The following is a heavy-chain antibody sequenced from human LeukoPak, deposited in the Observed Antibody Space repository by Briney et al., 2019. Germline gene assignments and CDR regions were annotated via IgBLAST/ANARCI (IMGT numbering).Heavy chain of an antibody. D-gene: IGHD3-10*01. J-gene: IGHJ4*02. CDR3: AKAADSTMVRGVELDY. CDR2: ISYDGSNK. Sequence: GGSLRLSCAASGFTFSSYGMQWVRQAPGKGLEWVAVISYDGSNKYYADSVKGRFTISRDNSKNTLYLQMNSLRAEDTAVYYCAKAADSTMVRGVELDYWGQGTLVTVSS. CDR1: GFTFSSYG. V-gene: IGHV3-30*18.